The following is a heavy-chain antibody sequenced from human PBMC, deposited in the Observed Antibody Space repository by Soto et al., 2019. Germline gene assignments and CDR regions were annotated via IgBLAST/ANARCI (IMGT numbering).Heavy chain of an antibody. CDR2: INSDGSST. D-gene: IGHD2-2*02. J-gene: IGHJ5*02. Sequence: EVQLVESGGDLVQPGGSLRLSCAASGFTFSSYWMHWVRQAPGKGLVWVSRINSDGSSTSYADSVKGRFTISRDNAKNTLYLQMNSLGAEDTAVYYCARDREHCSSTSCYRESYNWFDPWGQGTLVTVSS. CDR1: GFTFSSYW. V-gene: IGHV3-74*01. CDR3: ARDREHCSSTSCYRESYNWFDP.